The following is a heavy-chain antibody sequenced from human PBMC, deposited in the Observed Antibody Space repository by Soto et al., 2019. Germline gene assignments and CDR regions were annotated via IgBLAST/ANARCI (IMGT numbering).Heavy chain of an antibody. D-gene: IGHD2-2*01. Sequence: ASVKVSCKASGYTFTSYYMHWVRQAPGQGLEWMGIINPSGGGTSYAQNFQGRVTMTRDTSTSTVYMELSSLRSEDTAVYYCARDSEDCSSTSCREYFQHWGQGTLVTVSS. CDR2: INPSGGGT. CDR3: ARDSEDCSSTSCREYFQH. V-gene: IGHV1-46*01. CDR1: GYTFTSYY. J-gene: IGHJ1*01.